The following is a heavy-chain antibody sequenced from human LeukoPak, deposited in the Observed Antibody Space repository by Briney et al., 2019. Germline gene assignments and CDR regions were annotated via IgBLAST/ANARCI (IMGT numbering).Heavy chain of an antibody. CDR1: GVSFSTYY. CDR3: ARHLYGFDY. J-gene: IGHJ4*02. V-gene: IGHV4-34*01. CDR2: VNHSGYT. Sequence: PSETLSLTCDVSGVSFSTYYWSWIRQSPEKGLEWIGEVNHSGYTNLNPSLKSRVTISVDTSKNQFSLKLSSVTAADTAVYYCARHLYGFDYWGQGTLVTVSS. D-gene: IGHD4-17*01.